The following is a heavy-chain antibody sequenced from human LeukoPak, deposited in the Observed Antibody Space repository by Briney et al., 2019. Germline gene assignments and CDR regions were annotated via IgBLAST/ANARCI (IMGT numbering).Heavy chain of an antibody. D-gene: IGHD7-27*01. V-gene: IGHV3-30*04. CDR1: GFTFSSYA. Sequence: GGSLRLSCAASGFTFSSYAMHWVRQAPGKGLEWVAVISYDGSNKYYADSVKGRFTISRGNSKNTLYLQMNSLRAEDTAVYYCAKEVLNWGTRLLDYWGQGTLVTVSS. CDR3: AKEVLNWGTRLLDY. J-gene: IGHJ4*02. CDR2: ISYDGSNK.